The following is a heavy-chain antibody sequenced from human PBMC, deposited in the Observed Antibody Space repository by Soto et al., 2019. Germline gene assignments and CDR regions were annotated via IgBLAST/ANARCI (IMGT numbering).Heavy chain of an antibody. J-gene: IGHJ3*02. CDR2: IIPIFGTA. CDR1: GGTFSSYA. D-gene: IGHD3-10*01. V-gene: IGHV1-69*13. CDR3: ARNWFGDAFDI. Sequence: ASVKVSCKASGGTFSSYAISWVRQAPGQGLEWMGGIIPIFGTANYAQKFQGRVTITADESTSTAYMELSSLRSEDTAVDYCARNWFGDAFDIWGQGTMVTVSS.